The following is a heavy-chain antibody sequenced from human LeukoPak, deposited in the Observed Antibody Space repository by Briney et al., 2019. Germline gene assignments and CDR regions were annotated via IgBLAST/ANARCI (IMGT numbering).Heavy chain of an antibody. Sequence: SQTLSLTGTLFAGSVSGDEWGWIRHHPGKGLEWIGYIHNGGNTNYNSSLKSRVTISVDTSKHQFSLRLRSVTAADTAVYYCAKDLGWFDPWGQGTLVTVSS. D-gene: IGHD7-27*01. CDR1: AGSVSGDE. CDR3: AKDLGWFDP. CDR2: IHNGGNT. J-gene: IGHJ5*02. V-gene: IGHV4-59*02.